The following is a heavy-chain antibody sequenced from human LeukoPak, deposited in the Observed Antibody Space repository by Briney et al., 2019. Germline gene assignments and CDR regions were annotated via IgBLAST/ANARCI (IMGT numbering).Heavy chain of an antibody. CDR3: ARVWSEFDY. D-gene: IGHD3-16*01. CDR1: GFTFSRDS. CDR2: INGGGSPI. J-gene: IGHJ4*02. V-gene: IGHV3-48*01. Sequence: GGSLRLSCAASGFTFSRDSMNWVRQAPGKGLEWVSYINGGGSPIYYADSVRGRFTISRDNAKNSLYLQMNSLRAEDTAVYYCARVWSEFDYWGQGALVTVSS.